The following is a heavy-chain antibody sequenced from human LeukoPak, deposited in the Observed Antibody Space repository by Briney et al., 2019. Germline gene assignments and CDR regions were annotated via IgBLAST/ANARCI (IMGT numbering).Heavy chain of an antibody. J-gene: IGHJ4*02. V-gene: IGHV4-34*01. D-gene: IGHD2-2*01. CDR3: ARGGGTDIVVVPAATARDFDY. CDR2: INHSGST. CDR1: GGSFGGYY. Sequence: PSETLSLTCAVYGGSFGGYYWSWIRQPPGKGLEWIGEINHSGSTNYNPSLKSRVTISVDTSKNQFSLKLSSVTAADTAVYYCARGGGTDIVVVPAATARDFDYWGQGALVTVSS.